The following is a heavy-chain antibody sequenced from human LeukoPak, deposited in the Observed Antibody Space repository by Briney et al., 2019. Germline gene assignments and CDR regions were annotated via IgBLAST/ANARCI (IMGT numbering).Heavy chain of an antibody. CDR3: ARENRDSSSWYSRAYYYYGMDV. J-gene: IGHJ6*02. V-gene: IGHV3-53*01. CDR1: GFTVSSNY. Sequence: GGSLRLSCAASGFTVSSNYMSWVRQAPGKGLEWVSVIYSGGSTYYADSVKGRFTISRDNSKNTLYLQMNSLRAKDTAVYYCARENRDSSSWYSRAYYYYGMDVWGQGTTVTVSS. CDR2: IYSGGST. D-gene: IGHD6-13*01.